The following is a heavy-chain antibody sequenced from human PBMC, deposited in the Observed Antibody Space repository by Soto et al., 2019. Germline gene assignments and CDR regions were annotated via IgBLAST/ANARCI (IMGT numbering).Heavy chain of an antibody. CDR3: ARSNLGGLLGFDY. Sequence: QLQLQESGSGLVKPSQTLSLTCAVSGGSISSGGFSWSWIRQPPGKGLEWIGYIYHSGSTYYNPSLKSRVTISVDRSKNQFSLKLSSVTAADTAVYYCARSNLGGLLGFDYWGQGTLVTVSS. CDR2: IYHSGST. V-gene: IGHV4-30-2*01. CDR1: GGSISSGGFS. D-gene: IGHD2-15*01. J-gene: IGHJ4*02.